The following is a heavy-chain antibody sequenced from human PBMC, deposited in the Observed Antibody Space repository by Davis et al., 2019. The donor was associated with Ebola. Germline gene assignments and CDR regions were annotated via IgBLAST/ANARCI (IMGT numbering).Heavy chain of an antibody. CDR2: IIPILGIA. V-gene: IGHV1-69*04. J-gene: IGHJ4*02. D-gene: IGHD4-17*01. CDR3: ARGGALYGDYVHDY. Sequence: SVKVSCKASGGTFSSYAISWVRQAPGQGLEWMGRIIPILGIANYAQKFQGRVTITADKSTSTAYMELSSLRSEDTAVYYCARGGALYGDYVHDYWGQGTLVTVSS. CDR1: GGTFSSYA.